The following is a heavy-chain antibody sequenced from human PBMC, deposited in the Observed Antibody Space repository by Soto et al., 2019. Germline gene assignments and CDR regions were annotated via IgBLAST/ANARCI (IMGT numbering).Heavy chain of an antibody. CDR1: GGSISSSFYY. V-gene: IGHV4-39*01. Sequence: SETLSLTCTVSGGSISSSFYYWDWIRQPPGKGLEWIGSFYFGGRTFYNPSLKSRVTISVDTSKNQFSLKLRSVTAADTAVYYCESSPEAGNRYNWFDPWGQGTLVTVSS. D-gene: IGHD6-13*01. CDR3: ESSPEAGNRYNWFDP. CDR2: FYFGGRT. J-gene: IGHJ5*02.